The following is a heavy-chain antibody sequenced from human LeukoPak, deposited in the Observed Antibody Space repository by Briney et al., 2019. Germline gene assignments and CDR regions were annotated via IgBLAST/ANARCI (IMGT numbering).Heavy chain of an antibody. J-gene: IGHJ4*02. CDR2: ISWNSGSI. D-gene: IGHD3-22*01. Sequence: GRSLRLSCAASGFTFDDYAMHWVRQAPGKGLEWVSGISWNSGSIGYADSVKGRFTISRDNAKNSLYLQMNSLRAEDTALYYCANDTFYYDSSGLLDYWGQGTLVTVSS. CDR3: ANDTFYYDSSGLLDY. V-gene: IGHV3-9*01. CDR1: GFTFDDYA.